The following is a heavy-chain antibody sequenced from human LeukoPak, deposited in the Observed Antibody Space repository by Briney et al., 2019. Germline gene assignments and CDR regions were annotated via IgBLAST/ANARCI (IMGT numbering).Heavy chain of an antibody. CDR3: ARVPQANYYGISGYLDY. CDR2: INPNTGAA. J-gene: IGHJ4*02. D-gene: IGHD3-22*01. V-gene: IGHV1-2*02. Sequence: ASVKVSCKASGYTFTGYSLHWVRQAPGQGLEWMGWINPNTGAANNAQKFQGRVTLTTDTSISTAYMELSRLRSDDTAVYFCARVPQANYYGISGYLDYWGQGTLVTVSS. CDR1: GYTFTGYS.